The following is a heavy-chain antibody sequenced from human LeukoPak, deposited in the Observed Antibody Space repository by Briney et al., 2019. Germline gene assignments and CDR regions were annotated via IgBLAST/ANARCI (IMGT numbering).Heavy chain of an antibody. CDR1: GFTFRGYD. V-gene: IGHV3-13*01. Sequence: PGGSLRLSCAASGFTFRGYDMHWVRQVPGRGLEWVSAIGIRDDTHYPDSVKGRFTISRENAKNSLYLQMNTLRDGDTAMYYCIRGGIRVSGICAFDIWGQGTMVTVSS. CDR3: IRGGIRVSGICAFDI. J-gene: IGHJ3*02. D-gene: IGHD5/OR15-5a*01. CDR2: IGIRDDT.